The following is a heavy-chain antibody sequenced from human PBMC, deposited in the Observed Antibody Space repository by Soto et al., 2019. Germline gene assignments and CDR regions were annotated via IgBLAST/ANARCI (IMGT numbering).Heavy chain of an antibody. V-gene: IGHV3-23*01. D-gene: IGHD2-8*01. CDR2: ISGSGGSP. CDR1: GFSFSTYT. CDR3: AKARCTTSNCYVPDY. Sequence: GGSLRLSCAASGFSFSTYTMSWVRRAPGKGLEWVSAISGSGGSPSYADSVQGRFTISRDNPKKTLYLQMNSLRAEDTAVYYCAKARCTTSNCYVPDYWGQETLVTVSS. J-gene: IGHJ4*02.